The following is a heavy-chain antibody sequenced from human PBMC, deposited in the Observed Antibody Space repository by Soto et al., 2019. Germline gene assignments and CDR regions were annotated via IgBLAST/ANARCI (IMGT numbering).Heavy chain of an antibody. CDR3: ARGDREDILVVVGARPGEYGVDI. J-gene: IGHJ6*02. CDR1: GFIFRNYA. D-gene: IGHD2-15*01. CDR2: IAYDGSNK. Sequence: QVQLVESGGGVVQPGGSLRLSCAASGFIFRNYAMHWVRQAPGKGLECLAVIAYDGSNKFYRVSVKDRFTISRDNSKNTLYLHMNSLRSDDTGVYYCARGDREDILVVVGARPGEYGVDIWGQGTTVTVSS. V-gene: IGHV3-30-3*01.